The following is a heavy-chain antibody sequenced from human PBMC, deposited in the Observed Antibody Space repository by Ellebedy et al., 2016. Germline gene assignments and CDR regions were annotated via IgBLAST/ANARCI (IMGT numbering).Heavy chain of an antibody. CDR2: ISDDGSKK. CDR3: ARVAYTWNGLDS. Sequence: GESLKISXAASGFTFSSYGMHWVRQAPGKGLEWVAVISDDGSKKYYEDSVKGRFTISRDNSKNTLYLQMNSLRAEDTAIYYCARVAYTWNGLDSWGQGALVTVSS. CDR1: GFTFSSYG. J-gene: IGHJ4*02. V-gene: IGHV3-30*03. D-gene: IGHD1-1*01.